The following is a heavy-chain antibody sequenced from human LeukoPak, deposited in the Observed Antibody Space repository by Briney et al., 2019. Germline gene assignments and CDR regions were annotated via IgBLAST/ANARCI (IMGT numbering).Heavy chain of an antibody. V-gene: IGHV3-48*03. CDR3: ATTSIAAAVPGCFDY. CDR1: GFTFSSYE. D-gene: IGHD6-13*01. Sequence: GGSLRLSCEASGFTFSSYEMNWVRQAPGKGLEWVSYISSSGKTIYYADSTKGRFTVSRDNAKNSLYLQMNSLRAEDTAVYYCATTSIAAAVPGCFDYWGQGTLVTV. J-gene: IGHJ4*02. CDR2: ISSSGKTI.